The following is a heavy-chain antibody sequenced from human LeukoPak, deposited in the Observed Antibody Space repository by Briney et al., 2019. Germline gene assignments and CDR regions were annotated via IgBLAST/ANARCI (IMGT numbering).Heavy chain of an antibody. CDR3: AKSDDGIVVVPAAAYRH. J-gene: IGHJ4*02. Sequence: GGSLRLSCAASGFTFSSYGMHWVRQPPGKGLEWVAVVSYDGSNKYYADSVKGRFTISRDNSKNTLYLQMNGLRAEDTAVYYCAKSDDGIVVVPAAAYRHWGQGTLVTVSS. V-gene: IGHV3-30*18. CDR1: GFTFSSYG. D-gene: IGHD2-2*01. CDR2: VSYDGSNK.